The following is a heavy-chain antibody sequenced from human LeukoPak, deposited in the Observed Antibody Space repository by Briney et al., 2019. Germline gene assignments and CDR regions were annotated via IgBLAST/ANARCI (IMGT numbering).Heavy chain of an antibody. D-gene: IGHD6-19*01. CDR1: GGSFSGYY. CDR3: ARARRGPGIAVAGTGYYYYYGMDV. V-gene: IGHV4-34*01. Sequence: SETLSLTCAVYGGSFSGYYWSWIRQPPGKGLEWIGEINHSGSTNYNPSLKCRVTISVDTSKNQFSLKLSSVTAADTAVYYCARARRGPGIAVAGTGYYYYYGMDVWGQGTTVTVSS. J-gene: IGHJ6*02. CDR2: INHSGST.